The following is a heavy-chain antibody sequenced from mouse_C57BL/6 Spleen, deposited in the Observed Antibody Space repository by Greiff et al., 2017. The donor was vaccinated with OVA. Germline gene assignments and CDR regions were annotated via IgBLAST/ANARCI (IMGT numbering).Heavy chain of an antibody. CDR3: ARERITTVVAEAMDY. D-gene: IGHD1-1*01. CDR2: INPSTGGT. V-gene: IGHV1-42*01. CDR1: GYSFTGYY. J-gene: IGHJ4*01. Sequence: VHVKQSGPELVKPGASVKISCKASGYSFTGYYMNWVKQSPEKSLEWIGEINPSTGGTTYNQKFKAKATLTVDKSSSTAYMQLKSLTSEDSAVYYCARERITTVVAEAMDYWGQGTSVTVSS.